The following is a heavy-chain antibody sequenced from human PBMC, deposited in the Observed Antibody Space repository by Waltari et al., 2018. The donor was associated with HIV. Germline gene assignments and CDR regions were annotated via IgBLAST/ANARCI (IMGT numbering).Heavy chain of an antibody. CDR2: IYSGGST. Sequence: EVQLVESGGGLIQPGGSLRLSCAASGFTVSSNYMSWVRQAPGKGLEWVSVIYSGGSTYYADSVKGRFTISRDNSKNTLYLQMNSLRAEDTAVYYCARDNGLAYGDDYYGMDVWGQGTTVTVSS. V-gene: IGHV3-53*01. CDR3: ARDNGLAYGDDYYGMDV. J-gene: IGHJ6*02. CDR1: GFTVSSNY. D-gene: IGHD4-17*01.